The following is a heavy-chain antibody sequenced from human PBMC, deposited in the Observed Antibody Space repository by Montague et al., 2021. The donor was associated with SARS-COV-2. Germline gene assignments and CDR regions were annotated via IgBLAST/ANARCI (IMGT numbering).Heavy chain of an antibody. V-gene: IGHV4-59*09. J-gene: IGHJ4*02. CDR2: T. Sequence: TNYNPSLKSLVTISVDTSKNQFSLKLSSVTAADTAVYYCAGGFDYWGQGTLVTVYS. CDR3: AGGFDY.